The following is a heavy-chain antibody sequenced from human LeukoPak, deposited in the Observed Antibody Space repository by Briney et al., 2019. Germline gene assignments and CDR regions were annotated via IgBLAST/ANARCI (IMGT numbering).Heavy chain of an antibody. J-gene: IGHJ4*02. Sequence: SQTLSLTCAISGDSFSSNSAAWHWLRQSPSRGLEWLGRTYYRSKWYNDYAVSVKSRITINPDTSKNQFPLQLNSVTPEDTAVYYCASSEKYGSGSYDYWGQGTLVTVSS. CDR3: ASSEKYGSGSYDY. V-gene: IGHV6-1*01. CDR2: TYYRSKWYN. CDR1: GDSFSSNSAA. D-gene: IGHD3-10*01.